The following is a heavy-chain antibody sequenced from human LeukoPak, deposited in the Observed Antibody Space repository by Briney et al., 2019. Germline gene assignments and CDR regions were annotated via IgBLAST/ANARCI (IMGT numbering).Heavy chain of an antibody. Sequence: PGGSLRLSCAASGFTFSSYGMHWVRQAPGKGLEWVAFIRYDGSNKYYADSVKGRFTISRDNSKNTLYLQMNSLRAEDTAVYYCAGGSGFRTFFGFWGQGSLVTVSS. CDR2: IRYDGSNK. CDR1: GFTFSSYG. CDR3: AGGSGFRTFFGF. J-gene: IGHJ4*02. V-gene: IGHV3-30*02. D-gene: IGHD3-10*01.